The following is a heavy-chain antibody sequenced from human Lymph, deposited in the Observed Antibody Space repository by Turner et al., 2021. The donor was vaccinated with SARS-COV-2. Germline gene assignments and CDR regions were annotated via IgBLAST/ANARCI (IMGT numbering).Heavy chain of an antibody. CDR1: GFTFNNYP. CDR3: ARDSSGSGTLDY. D-gene: IGHD3-10*01. J-gene: IGHJ4*02. V-gene: IGHV3-30-3*01. CDR2: ISYDGSNK. Sequence: QVQLVESGGGVVQPGRSLRLSCAASGFTFNNYPMHWVRQAPGKGLEWAAVISYDGSNKYYADSVKGRFTISRDNSKNTLYLQMNSLRAEDTAVYYCARDSSGSGTLDYWGQGTLVTVSS.